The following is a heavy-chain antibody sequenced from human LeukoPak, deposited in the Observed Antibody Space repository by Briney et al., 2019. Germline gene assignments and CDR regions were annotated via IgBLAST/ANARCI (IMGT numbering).Heavy chain of an antibody. CDR1: GFTVSTNH. D-gene: IGHD2-21*02. CDR3: ARDREVVTAKAQMDV. CDR2: IYNDANT. J-gene: IGHJ6*04. V-gene: IGHV3-53*01. Sequence: GGSLRLSCAVSGFTVSTNHMSWVRQAPGKGLEWVSVIYNDANTYYTDSVKGRFTISRDNSKNTVFLQMNSLRAEDTAVYYCARDREVVTAKAQMDVWGKGTTATVSS.